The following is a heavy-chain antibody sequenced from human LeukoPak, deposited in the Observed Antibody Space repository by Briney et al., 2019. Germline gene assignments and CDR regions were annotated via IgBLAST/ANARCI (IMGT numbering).Heavy chain of an antibody. J-gene: IGHJ4*02. V-gene: IGHV1-8*01. D-gene: IGHD2-21*01. Sequence: ASVKVSCKASGYTFTTYDINWVRQATGQGLEWMAWMNPNSGNTGYAQKFQGRVTMTRNTSISTAYMELSSLRSEDTAVYYCARVAGNCGGDCYRLVYWSQGTLVTVAS. CDR1: GYTFTTYD. CDR3: ARVAGNCGGDCYRLVY. CDR2: MNPNSGNT.